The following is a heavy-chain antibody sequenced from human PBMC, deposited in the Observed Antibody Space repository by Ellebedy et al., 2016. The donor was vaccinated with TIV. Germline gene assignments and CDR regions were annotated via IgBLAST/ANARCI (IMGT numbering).Heavy chain of an antibody. V-gene: IGHV1-69*04. CDR3: ARTHTAMLEYNYGMDV. CDR2: IIPILGIA. J-gene: IGHJ6*02. CDR1: GYTFTNFD. Sequence: AASVKVSCKASGYTFTNFDINWVRQAPGQGLEWMGRIIPILGIANYAQKFQDRVTIIADKSTSTAFMELSSLRSEDTAVYYCARTHTAMLEYNYGMDVWGQGTTVTVSS. D-gene: IGHD5-18*01.